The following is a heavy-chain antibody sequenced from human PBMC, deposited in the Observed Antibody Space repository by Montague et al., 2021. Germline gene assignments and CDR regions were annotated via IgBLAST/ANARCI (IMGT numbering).Heavy chain of an antibody. D-gene: IGHD3-22*01. J-gene: IGHJ3*02. V-gene: IGHV4-59*13. CDR2: IYYSGST. CDR1: GGSISSYY. Sequence: SETLSLTCTVSGGSISSYYWSWIRQPPGKGLEWIGYIYYSGSTNYNPSLNSRVTISEDTSKNQFSLKLSSVTAADTAVYYCAGSMRGTLRDAMLVYAFDIWGQGTMVTVSS. CDR3: AGSMRGTLRDAMLVYAFDI.